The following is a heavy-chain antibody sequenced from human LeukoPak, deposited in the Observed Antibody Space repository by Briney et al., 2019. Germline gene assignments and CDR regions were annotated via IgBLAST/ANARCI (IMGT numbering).Heavy chain of an antibody. CDR2: IKQDGSEK. CDR1: GFTFSRYW. CDR3: ARDGWSPDY. Sequence: GGSLRLSCAASGFTFSRYWMSWVRQAPGKGLEWVANIKQDGSEKYYVDSVKGRFTISRDNARNSLYLQMNSLRAEDTAVYYCARDGWSPDYWGQGTLVTVSS. V-gene: IGHV3-7*01. J-gene: IGHJ4*02.